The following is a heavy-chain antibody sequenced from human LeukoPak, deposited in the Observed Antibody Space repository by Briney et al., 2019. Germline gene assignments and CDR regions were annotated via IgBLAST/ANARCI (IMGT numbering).Heavy chain of an antibody. D-gene: IGHD2-15*01. CDR1: GFTFSSYE. CDR2: ISSSGSTI. J-gene: IGHJ6*03. Sequence: HAGGSLRLSCAASGFTFSSYEMNWVRQAPGKGLEWVSYISSSGSTIYYADSVKGRFTISRDNSKNTLYLQMNSLRAEDTAIYYCAKNGDRGAYCSGGSCYPYFYYYMDVWGKGTTVTISS. V-gene: IGHV3-48*03. CDR3: AKNGDRGAYCSGGSCYPYFYYYMDV.